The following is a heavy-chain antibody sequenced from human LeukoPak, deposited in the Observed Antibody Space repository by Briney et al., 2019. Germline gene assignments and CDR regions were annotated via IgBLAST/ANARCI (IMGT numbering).Heavy chain of an antibody. V-gene: IGHV4-39*01. J-gene: IGHJ5*02. CDR1: GGSISSSSYY. CDR2: IYYSGST. CDR3: ARHVFRQQLVPPWFDP. D-gene: IGHD6-13*01. Sequence: PSETLSLTCTVSGGSISSSSYYWGWIRQPPGKGLEWIGSIYYSGSTYYNPSLKSRVTISVDTSKNQFSLKLSSVTAADTAVYYCARHVFRQQLVPPWFDPWGQGTLVTVSS.